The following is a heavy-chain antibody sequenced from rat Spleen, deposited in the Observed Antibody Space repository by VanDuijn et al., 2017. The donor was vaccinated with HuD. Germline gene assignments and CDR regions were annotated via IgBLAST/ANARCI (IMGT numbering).Heavy chain of an antibody. J-gene: IGHJ2*01. Sequence: EVLLQESGPGLVKPSQSLSLTCSVTFYSIISSYRWNWIRKFPGNKLEWMGYINNAGSTTYNPSLKSRISITRDTSRNQFFLQVNSVTTEDTATYYCARHGYNSYFDYWGQGVMVTVSS. CDR2: INNAGST. CDR3: ARHGYNSYFDY. CDR1: FYSIISSYR. D-gene: IGHD1-9*01. V-gene: IGHV3-3*01.